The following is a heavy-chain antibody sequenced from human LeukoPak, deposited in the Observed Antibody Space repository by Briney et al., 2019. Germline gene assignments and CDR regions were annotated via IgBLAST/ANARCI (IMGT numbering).Heavy chain of an antibody. Sequence: GGSLRLSCAASGFTFSSYAMNWVRQAPGKGLEWVSSMSRGGGSTYYADSVKGRFTISRDNSKNTLYLQMNGLRAEDTAVYYCAKDREYNGSQIDYWGQGTLVTVSS. CDR1: GFTFSSYA. J-gene: IGHJ4*02. CDR2: MSRGGGST. D-gene: IGHD1-14*01. CDR3: AKDREYNGSQIDY. V-gene: IGHV3-23*01.